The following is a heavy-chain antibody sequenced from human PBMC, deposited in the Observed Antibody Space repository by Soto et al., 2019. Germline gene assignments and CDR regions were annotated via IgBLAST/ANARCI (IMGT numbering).Heavy chain of an antibody. CDR1: GGSISSAS. V-gene: IGHV4-59*01. CDR2: IYYSGST. CDR3: ARSWGGLLQGAFDI. Sequence: PSETLSLTCTVSGGSISSASWGVVRQPPGKGLEWIGYIYYSGSTNYNPSLKSRVTISVDTSKNQFPLKLSSVTAADTAVYYCARSWGGLLQGAFDIWGQGTMVTVSS. D-gene: IGHD2-15*01. J-gene: IGHJ3*02.